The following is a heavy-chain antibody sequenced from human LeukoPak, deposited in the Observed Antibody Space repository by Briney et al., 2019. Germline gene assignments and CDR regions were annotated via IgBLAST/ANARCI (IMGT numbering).Heavy chain of an antibody. J-gene: IGHJ6*03. V-gene: IGHV1-2*02. D-gene: IGHD1-1*01. Sequence: ASVKVSCKASGYTFTGYYMHWVRQAPGQGLEWMGWINPNSGGTNYAQKFQGRVTMTRDTSISTAYMELSRLRSDDTAVYYCARTRTRGDYYYYYMDVWGKGTTVTVSS. CDR1: GYTFTGYY. CDR3: ARTRTRGDYYYYYMDV. CDR2: INPNSGGT.